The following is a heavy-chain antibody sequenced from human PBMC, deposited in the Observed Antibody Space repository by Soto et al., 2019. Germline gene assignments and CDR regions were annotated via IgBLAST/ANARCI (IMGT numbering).Heavy chain of an antibody. CDR1: GFSLSTHTVG. V-gene: IGHV2-5*02. Sequence: QITLKESGPTLVKPTQTLTLTCTFSGFSLSTHTVGVAWIRQPPGKALERLALIYWEEDKRYSPSLKSRLTLTQDTSKNQVVLTMANMDPVDTATYYCARVVPFDYSGYIFECWGQGILVTVSS. CDR3: ARVVPFDYSGYIFEC. CDR2: IYWEEDK. J-gene: IGHJ4*02. D-gene: IGHD5-12*01.